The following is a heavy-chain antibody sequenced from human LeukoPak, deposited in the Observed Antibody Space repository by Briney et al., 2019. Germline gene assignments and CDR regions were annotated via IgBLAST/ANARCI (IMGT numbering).Heavy chain of an antibody. J-gene: IGHJ4*02. D-gene: IGHD4-17*01. CDR2: ISGSGGST. CDR3: ARVRSGGPDYADY. V-gene: IGHV3-23*01. Sequence: GGSLRLSCAASGFTFSSYAMSWVRQAPGKGLEWVSAISGSGGSTYYADSVKGRFTISRDNSKNTLYLQMNSLRAEDTAVYYCARVRSGGPDYADYWGQGTLVTVSS. CDR1: GFTFSSYA.